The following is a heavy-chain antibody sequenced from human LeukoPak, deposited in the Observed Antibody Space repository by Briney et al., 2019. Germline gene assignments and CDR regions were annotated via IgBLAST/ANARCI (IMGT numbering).Heavy chain of an antibody. J-gene: IGHJ6*02. CDR3: ARDIYDILTGYYYGMDV. V-gene: IGHV3-21*01. CDR2: ISSSSSYI. D-gene: IGHD3-9*01. CDR1: GFTFGSYA. Sequence: GGSLRLSCSASGFTFGSYAMHWVRQAPGKGLECVSSISSSSSYIYYADSVRGRFTISRDNAKKSLYLQMNSLRAEDTAVYYCARDIYDILTGYYYGMDVWGQGTTVTVSS.